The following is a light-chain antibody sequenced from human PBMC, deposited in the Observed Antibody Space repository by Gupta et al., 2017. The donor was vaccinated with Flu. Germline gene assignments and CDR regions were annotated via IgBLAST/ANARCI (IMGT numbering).Light chain of an antibody. V-gene: IGLV3-10*01. CDR1: ALPKKN. CDR3: YSTDSSGKQRV. J-gene: IGLJ3*02. Sequence: SYELTQSPSVSVSPGHTARITCSGDALPKKNTYWYQQKSGQAPVLVIYEDNKRPSGIPERFSASSSGTVATLTISRAQVEDEADYYCYSTDSSGKQRVFGGGTKLTVL. CDR2: EDN.